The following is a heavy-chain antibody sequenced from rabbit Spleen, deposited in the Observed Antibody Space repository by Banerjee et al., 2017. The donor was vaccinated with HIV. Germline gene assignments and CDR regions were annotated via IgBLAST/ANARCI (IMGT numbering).Heavy chain of an antibody. CDR1: GFSFSNKAV. V-gene: IGHV1S45*01. Sequence: QEQLVESGGGLVKPGASLTLTCKASGFSFSNKAVMCWVRQAPGKGLEWIACINAVTGKAVYASWAKGRFTFSKTSSTTVTLQMTSLTAADTATYFCARGSATMTLVITGYYLSGWGPGTLVTVS. CDR3: ARGSATMTLVITGYYLSG. CDR2: INAVTGKA. J-gene: IGHJ6*01. D-gene: IGHD2-1*01.